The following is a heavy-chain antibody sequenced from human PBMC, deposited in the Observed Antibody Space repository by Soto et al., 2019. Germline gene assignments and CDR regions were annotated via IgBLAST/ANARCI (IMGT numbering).Heavy chain of an antibody. J-gene: IGHJ5*02. CDR1: GFTFTSYY. V-gene: IGHV1-46*01. CDR2: INPSGGST. D-gene: IGHD3-9*01. Sequence: SSVKVSCKESGFTFTSYYMHWVRQAPGQGLEWMGKINPSGGSTSYSQKFQGRVNMTRDTSTSTVYMEMSSLRSEDTAVYYCARGDWPVPCGQGTLVTVSS. CDR3: ARGDWPVP.